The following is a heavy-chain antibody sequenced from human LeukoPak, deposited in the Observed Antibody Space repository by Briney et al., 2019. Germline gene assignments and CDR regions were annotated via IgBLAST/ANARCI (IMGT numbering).Heavy chain of an antibody. V-gene: IGHV4-4*07. Sequence: SETLSLTCTVSGGFSSSYYWSWIRQPAGKGLEWIGRIYTSDSTNYNPSLKSRVTMSVDTSKNQFSLKLSSVTAADTAVYYCARELPAATPRAFDIWGQGTMVTVSS. CDR2: IYTSDST. CDR1: GGFSSSYY. D-gene: IGHD2-2*01. CDR3: ARELPAATPRAFDI. J-gene: IGHJ3*02.